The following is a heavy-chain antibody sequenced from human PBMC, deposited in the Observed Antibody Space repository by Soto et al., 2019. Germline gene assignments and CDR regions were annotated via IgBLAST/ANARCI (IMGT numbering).Heavy chain of an antibody. J-gene: IGHJ6*02. CDR2: IQYNGYS. V-gene: IGHV4-30-2*01. D-gene: IGHD3-10*01. CDR3: ARHGFGSLHGLVDV. Sequence: SETLSLTCAVSGGSISSGGYSWSWIRQPPGKGLEWIGYIQYNGYSAYNLSLKRRVTMSMDTSKTQFSLMLESVTATDTAVYYCARHGFGSLHGLVDVWGQGTTVTVSS. CDR1: GGSISSGGYS.